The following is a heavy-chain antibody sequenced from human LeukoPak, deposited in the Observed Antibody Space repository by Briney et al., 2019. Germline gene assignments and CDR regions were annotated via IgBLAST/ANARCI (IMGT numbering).Heavy chain of an antibody. Sequence: GASVKVSCKTSGYTFTNYGISWVRQAPGQGLEWMGWISAYSGNTKYGENFQGRLNMTTDTSTNIAYMDLRSLRCDDTAVYFCGRDDYYGSGSTYNPHLDHWGQGTLVTVSS. J-gene: IGHJ4*02. CDR1: GYTFTNYG. CDR3: GRDDYYGSGSTYNPHLDH. D-gene: IGHD3-10*01. V-gene: IGHV1-18*01. CDR2: ISAYSGNT.